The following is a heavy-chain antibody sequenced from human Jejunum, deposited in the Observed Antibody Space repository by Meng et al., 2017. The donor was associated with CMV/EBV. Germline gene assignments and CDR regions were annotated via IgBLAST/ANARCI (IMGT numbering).Heavy chain of an antibody. D-gene: IGHD4-17*01. CDR2: IYHNGNS. V-gene: IGHV4-38-2*01. CDR1: GAYISSGYY. Sequence: QARVRGVGPGMVRRSDSLSLTCAVSGAYISSGYYWGWIRQPPGKGLEWIASIYHNGNSHSNPSLKRRLTISVDTSKNQFSLSLISVTAADTGVYYCARHGDLPDFDYWGQGALVTVSS. CDR3: ARHGDLPDFDY. J-gene: IGHJ4*02.